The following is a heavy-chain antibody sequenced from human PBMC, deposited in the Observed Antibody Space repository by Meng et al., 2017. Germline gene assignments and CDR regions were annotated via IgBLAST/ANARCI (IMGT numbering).Heavy chain of an antibody. Sequence: VSQGQSGAGVKKPGSAVKVSCKASGGTFSSYAISWVRQAPGQGLEWMGGIIPIFGTANYAQKFQGRVTITADESTSTAYMELSSLRSEDTAVYYCARDDYSNYLPFDYWGQGTLVTVSS. CDR1: GGTFSSYA. CDR2: IIPIFGTA. J-gene: IGHJ4*02. V-gene: IGHV1-69*01. D-gene: IGHD4-11*01. CDR3: ARDDYSNYLPFDY.